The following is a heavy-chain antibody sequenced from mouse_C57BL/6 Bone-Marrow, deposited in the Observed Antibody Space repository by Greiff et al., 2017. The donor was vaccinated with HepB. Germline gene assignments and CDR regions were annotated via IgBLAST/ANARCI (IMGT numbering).Heavy chain of an antibody. CDR2: IYPGSGST. J-gene: IGHJ2*01. CDR3: ARCPYYYGSRDYFDY. D-gene: IGHD1-1*01. Sequence: VQLQQPGAELVKPGASVKMSCKASGYTFTSYWITWVKQRPGQGLEWIGDIYPGSGSTNYNEKFKSKATLTVYTSSSTAYMQLSSLTSEDSAVYYCARCPYYYGSRDYFDYWGQGTTLTVSS. CDR1: GYTFTSYW. V-gene: IGHV1-55*01.